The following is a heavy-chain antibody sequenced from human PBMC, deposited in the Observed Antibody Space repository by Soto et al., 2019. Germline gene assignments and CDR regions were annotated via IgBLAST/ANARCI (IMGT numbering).Heavy chain of an antibody. CDR3: AREQLQVVIPDY. CDR2: IKQDGIEK. D-gene: IGHD6-13*01. CDR1: GFTFSSYW. J-gene: IGHJ4*02. Sequence: EVQLVESGGGLVQPGGSLRLSCAASGFTFSSYWMNWVRQAPGKGLEWVANIKQDGIEKYYVDSGKGRFTISRDNTKNSLYLQMNSLRAEDTAVYYCAREQLQVVIPDYWGQGTLVTVSS. V-gene: IGHV3-7*01.